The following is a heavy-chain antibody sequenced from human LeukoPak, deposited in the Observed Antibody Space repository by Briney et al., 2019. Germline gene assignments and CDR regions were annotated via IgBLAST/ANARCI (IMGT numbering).Heavy chain of an antibody. Sequence: GGSLRLSCAASAFSFSAYRMNWVRQDPGKGLEWVSTFDGTTYYADSVKGRFTISRDNSKNTLYLVMNSLRAEDTAVYYCAKDSGTYYKDFDYWGQGTLVTVSS. CDR1: AFSFSAYR. V-gene: IGHV3-23*01. J-gene: IGHJ4*02. CDR3: AKDSGTYYKDFDY. CDR2: FDGTT. D-gene: IGHD1-26*01.